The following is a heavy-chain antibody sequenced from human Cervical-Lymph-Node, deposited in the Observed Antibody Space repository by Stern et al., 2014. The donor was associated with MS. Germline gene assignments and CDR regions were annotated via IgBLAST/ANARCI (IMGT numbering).Heavy chain of an antibody. V-gene: IGHV3-9*01. CDR3: ARAIGFCSGGNCEPYYYYGIDV. Sequence: EVQLVESGGDLVQPGRSLRLSCAASGFRFDDYAMYWVRQAPGKGLEWVSGISWGSGKLGYADSVKCRFTISRDNVKNSLFLQMNSLRSEDTASYYCARAIGFCSGGNCEPYYYYGIDVWGQGTRVTVSS. CDR2: ISWGSGKL. J-gene: IGHJ6*02. D-gene: IGHD2-15*01. CDR1: GFRFDDYA.